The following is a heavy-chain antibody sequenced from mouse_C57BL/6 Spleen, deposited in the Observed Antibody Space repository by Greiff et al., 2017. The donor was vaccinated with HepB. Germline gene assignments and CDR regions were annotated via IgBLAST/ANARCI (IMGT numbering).Heavy chain of an antibody. J-gene: IGHJ2*01. Sequence: EVQGVESGPGMVKPSQSLSLTCTVTGYSITSGYDWHWIRHFPGNKLEWMGYISYSGSTNYNPSLKSRISITHDTSKNHFFLKLNSVTTEDTATYYCARSGDGYYFDYWGQGTTLTVSS. CDR3: ARSGDGYYFDY. D-gene: IGHD3-3*01. CDR1: GYSITSGYD. CDR2: ISYSGST. V-gene: IGHV3-1*01.